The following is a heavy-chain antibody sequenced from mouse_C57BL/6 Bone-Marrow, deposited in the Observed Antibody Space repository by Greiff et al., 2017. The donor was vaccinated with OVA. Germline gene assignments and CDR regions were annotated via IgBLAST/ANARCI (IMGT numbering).Heavy chain of an antibody. CDR3: ARMIFARTFPAIAY. CDR2: IDPANDNT. D-gene: IGHD5-1*01. CDR1: GFNIKNTY. V-gene: IGHV14-3*01. J-gene: IGHJ4*01. Sequence: VQLQQSVAELVRPGASVKLSCTASGFNIKNTYMHWVKQRPAQGLEWIGRIDPANDNTQYAPKFQGKATMTADTSSNTAYLQLSSLSSEDSSVYFCARMIFARTFPAIAYWGQGTSVTVSS.